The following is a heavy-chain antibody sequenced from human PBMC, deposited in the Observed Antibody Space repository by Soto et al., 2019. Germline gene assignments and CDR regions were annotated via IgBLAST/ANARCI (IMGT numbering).Heavy chain of an antibody. CDR2: INHSGST. CDR3: ARGYGDTVMVGAYYYYGMDV. J-gene: IGHJ6*02. V-gene: IGHV4-34*01. D-gene: IGHD5-18*01. CDR1: GGSFSGYY. Sequence: PSETLSLTCAVYGGSFSGYYWSWIRQPPGKGLEWIGEINHSGSTNYNPSLKSRVTISVDTSKNQFSLKLSSVTAADTAVYYCARGYGDTVMVGAYYYYGMDVWGQGTTVTVSS.